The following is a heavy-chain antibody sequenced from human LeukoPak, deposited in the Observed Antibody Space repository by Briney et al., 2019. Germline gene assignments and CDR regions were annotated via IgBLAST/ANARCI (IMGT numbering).Heavy chain of an antibody. J-gene: IGHJ6*02. CDR3: ARDLGRYDSTPIGYYYYGMDV. Sequence: GGSLRLSCAASGFTVSSNYMSWVRQAPGKGLEWVAVIYSGGSTYYADSVKGRFTISRDNSKNTLYLQMNSLRAEDTAVYYCARDLGRYDSTPIGYYYYGMDVWGQGTTVTVSS. V-gene: IGHV3-53*01. CDR2: IYSGGST. D-gene: IGHD3-22*01. CDR1: GFTVSSNY.